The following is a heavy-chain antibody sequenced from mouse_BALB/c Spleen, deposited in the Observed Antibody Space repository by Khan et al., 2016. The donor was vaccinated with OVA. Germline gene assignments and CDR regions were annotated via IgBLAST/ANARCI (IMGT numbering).Heavy chain of an antibody. CDR2: ISSGGDYT. Sequence: DVMLVESGGDLVKPGGSLKLSCAASGFTFSSYSMSWVRQTPDKRLEWVASISSGGDYTYYPDSVKGRFTISRDNAKNTLYLHMSDLKSEDTAMYSCADHVTGSFAYWGQGTLVTVSA. D-gene: IGHD4-1*01. V-gene: IGHV5-6*02. J-gene: IGHJ3*01. CDR3: ADHVTGSFAY. CDR1: GFTFSSYS.